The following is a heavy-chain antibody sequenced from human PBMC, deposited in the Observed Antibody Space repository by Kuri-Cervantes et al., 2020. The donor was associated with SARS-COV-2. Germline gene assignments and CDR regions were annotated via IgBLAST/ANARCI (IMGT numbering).Heavy chain of an antibody. D-gene: IGHD2-21*01. Sequence: GESLKISCAASGFTFSDYYMSWIRQAPGKGLEWVSYISSSSSYTNYADSVKGRFTISRDNAKNSLYLQMNSLRAEDTAVCYCASKFPGHHPFDFWGQGTLVTVSS. V-gene: IGHV3-11*06. CDR1: GFTFSDYY. CDR2: ISSSSSYT. CDR3: ASKFPGHHPFDF. J-gene: IGHJ4*02.